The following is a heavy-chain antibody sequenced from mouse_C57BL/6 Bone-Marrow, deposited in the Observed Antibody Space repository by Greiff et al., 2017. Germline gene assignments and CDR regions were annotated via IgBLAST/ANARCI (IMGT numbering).Heavy chain of an antibody. V-gene: IGHV5-9*01. J-gene: IGHJ1*03. CDR1: GFTFSSYT. CDR2: ISGGGGNT. Sequence: EVQLVESGGGLVKPGGSLKLSCAASGFTFSSYTMSWVRQTPEKRLEWVATISGGGGNTYYPDSVKGRFTISRDNAKNTLYLQMSSLRAEDTALYYCARRRGYFDVWGTGTTVTVSS. CDR3: ARRRGYFDV.